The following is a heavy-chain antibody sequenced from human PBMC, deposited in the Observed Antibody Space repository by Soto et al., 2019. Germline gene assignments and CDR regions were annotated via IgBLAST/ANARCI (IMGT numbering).Heavy chain of an antibody. CDR1: GASISNYY. J-gene: IGHJ4*02. V-gene: IGHV4-34*01. CDR3: ATVLPSLEIVGASTVADY. Sequence: PSETLSLTCAVYGASISNYYWTWIRQTPGKGLEWIGEINHRGSSNYNPSLKSRVTISRDTSKNQLSLKLTSVTAADTAVYYCATVLPSLEIVGASTVADYWGQGTPVTVSS. D-gene: IGHD1-26*01. CDR2: INHRGSS.